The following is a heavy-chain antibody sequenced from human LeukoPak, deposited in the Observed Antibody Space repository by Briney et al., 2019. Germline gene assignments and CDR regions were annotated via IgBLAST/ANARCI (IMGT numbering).Heavy chain of an antibody. V-gene: IGHV3-30*02. Sequence: PGGSLRLSCAASGFTFSSYGMHWVRQAPGKGLEWVAFIRYDGSNKYYADSVKGRFTISRDNSKNTLYLQMNSLRAEDTGGYYCARDIVVVVESYAFDIWGQGTMVTVSS. D-gene: IGHD2-15*01. CDR1: GFTFSSYG. CDR2: IRYDGSNK. J-gene: IGHJ3*02. CDR3: ARDIVVVVESYAFDI.